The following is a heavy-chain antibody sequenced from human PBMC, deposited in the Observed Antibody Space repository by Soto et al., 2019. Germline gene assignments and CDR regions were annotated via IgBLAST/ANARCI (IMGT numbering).Heavy chain of an antibody. J-gene: IGHJ4*02. Sequence: QITLKESGPTLVKPTQTLTLTYTFSGFSLTTQGVHVGWIRQPPGKALEWLALIYWDDNEFYSPSLKNRLTITKDTSNSQVVLTLATVDSVDTATYYCVYRDFGDYFFQFWGQGSLVNVS. CDR2: IYWDDNE. CDR1: GFSLTTQGVH. D-gene: IGHD4-17*01. CDR3: VYRDFGDYFFQF. V-gene: IGHV2-5*02.